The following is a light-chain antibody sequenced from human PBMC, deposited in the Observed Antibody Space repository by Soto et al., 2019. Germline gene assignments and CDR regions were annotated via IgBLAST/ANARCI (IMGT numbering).Light chain of an antibody. Sequence: EIVLTQSPGTLSLSPGERATLSCRASQSVSSSYLAWYQQKPGQAPRLLIYGASSRATGIPDRFSGSGSWTDFTLTISSLDPEYVAVYYCQQFDSSPRTFDQGTKVEIK. J-gene: IGKJ1*01. V-gene: IGKV3-20*01. CDR2: GAS. CDR3: QQFDSSPRT. CDR1: QSVSSSY.